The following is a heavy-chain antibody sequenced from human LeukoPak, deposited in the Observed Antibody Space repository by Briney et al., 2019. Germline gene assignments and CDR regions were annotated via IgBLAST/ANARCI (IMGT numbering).Heavy chain of an antibody. CDR1: GGTFSSYA. J-gene: IGHJ4*02. V-gene: IGHV1-69*13. CDR2: TIPMFGTA. Sequence: SVKVSCKASGGTFSSYAISWVRQAPGQGLEWMGGTIPMFGTAHYAQKFQGRVTITADESTGTVYMELNSLRAEDTAVYYCAKRIQSAMATGYWGQGTLVTVSS. D-gene: IGHD5-18*01. CDR3: AKRIQSAMATGY.